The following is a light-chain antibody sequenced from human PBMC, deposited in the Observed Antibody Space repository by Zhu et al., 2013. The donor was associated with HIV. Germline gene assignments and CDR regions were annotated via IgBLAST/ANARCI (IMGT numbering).Light chain of an antibody. CDR3: QQYNNWPPALT. Sequence: EIVLTQSPGTLSLSPGERATLSCRASQSVSSSSLAWYQQKPGQAPRLLMSSASSRATGIPDRFSGSGSGTDFTLTISRLEPEDFAVYYCQQYNNWPPALTFGGGTKVEIK. V-gene: IGKV3-20*01. CDR1: QSVSSSS. CDR2: SAS. J-gene: IGKJ4*01.